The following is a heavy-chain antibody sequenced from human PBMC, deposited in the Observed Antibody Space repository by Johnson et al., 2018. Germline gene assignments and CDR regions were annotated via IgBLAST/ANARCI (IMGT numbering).Heavy chain of an antibody. Sequence: VQLQESGGGLVQPGGSLKLSCAASGFTFSGSAMHWVRQASGKGLEWVGRIRSKANSYATAYAASVKGRFTISRDDSKNTAYLQMNSRKTEVPAGYYCTRPPLGVTIFGVVTGDAFDIWGQGTMVTVSS. D-gene: IGHD3-3*01. CDR3: TRPPLGVTIFGVVTGDAFDI. J-gene: IGHJ3*02. CDR1: GFTFSGSA. CDR2: IRSKANSYAT. V-gene: IGHV3-73*02.